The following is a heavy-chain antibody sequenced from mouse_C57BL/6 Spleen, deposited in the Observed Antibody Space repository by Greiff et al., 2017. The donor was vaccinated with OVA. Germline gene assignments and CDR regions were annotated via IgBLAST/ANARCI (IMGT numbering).Heavy chain of an antibody. V-gene: IGHV1-61*01. CDR2: IYPSDSET. J-gene: IGHJ2*01. Sequence: VQLQQPGAELVRPGSSVKLSCKASGYTFTSYWMDWVKQRPGQGLEWIGNIYPSDSETHYNQKFKDKATLTVDKSSSTAYMQLSSLTSEDSAVDYCARNYGSSYDDYWGQGTTLTVSS. CDR3: ARNYGSSYDDY. CDR1: GYTFTSYW. D-gene: IGHD1-1*01.